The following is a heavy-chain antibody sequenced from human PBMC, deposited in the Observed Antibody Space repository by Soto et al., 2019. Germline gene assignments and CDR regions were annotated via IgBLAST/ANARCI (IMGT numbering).Heavy chain of an antibody. V-gene: IGHV3-66*01. Sequence: EVQLVESGGGLVQPGGSLRLSCAASGFTVSSNYMSWVRQAPGKGLEWVSVIYSGGSTYYADSVKGRFTISRDNSKNTLYLQMNSLRAEDTAVYYCARDYASGHGIAARRDYWGQGTLVTVSS. D-gene: IGHD6-6*01. CDR1: GFTVSSNY. CDR2: IYSGGST. J-gene: IGHJ4*02. CDR3: ARDYASGHGIAARRDY.